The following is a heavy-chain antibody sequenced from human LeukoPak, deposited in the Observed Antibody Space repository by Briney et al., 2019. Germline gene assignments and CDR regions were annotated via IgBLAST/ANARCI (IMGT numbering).Heavy chain of an antibody. J-gene: IGHJ5*02. Sequence: SETLSLTCAVYGVSLSGYYWSWIRQPPGKGLEWLGEINHSGSTNYNASLKSRVTISIDTSKKQFSLKLSSVTAADTAVYYCAPRGDIEHSYGFGKWFDPWGQGTLVTVSS. CDR3: APRGDIEHSYGFGKWFDP. D-gene: IGHD5-18*01. CDR1: GVSLSGYY. V-gene: IGHV4-34*01. CDR2: INHSGST.